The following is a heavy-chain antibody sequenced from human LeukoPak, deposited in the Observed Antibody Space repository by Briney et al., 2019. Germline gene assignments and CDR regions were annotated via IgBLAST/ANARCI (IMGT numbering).Heavy chain of an antibody. CDR3: ARDFYCCGGSCHDY. Sequence: SETLSLTCAVSGGSISSSNWRSWVRQPPGKGLEWIGEIYHSGSTNYNPSLKSRVTISVDKSKNQFSLKLSSVTAADTAVYYCARDFYCCGGSCHDYWGQGTLVTVSS. CDR1: GGSISSSNW. D-gene: IGHD2-15*01. V-gene: IGHV4-4*02. CDR2: IYHSGST. J-gene: IGHJ4*02.